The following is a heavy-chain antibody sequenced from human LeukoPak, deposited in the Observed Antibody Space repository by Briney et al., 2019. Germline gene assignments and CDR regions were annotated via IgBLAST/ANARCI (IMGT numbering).Heavy chain of an antibody. CDR1: GFTFSSYW. D-gene: IGHD6-13*01. J-gene: IGHJ4*02. Sequence: GGSLRLSCAASGFTFSSYWMSWVRQAPGKGLEWVANIKHDGSDTNYVDSVKGRFTISRDNAKHSLYLQMNSLRAEDTAMYYCARRIAATGMKYFDYWGQGTLVTVSS. CDR2: IKHDGSDT. CDR3: ARRIAATGMKYFDY. V-gene: IGHV3-7*05.